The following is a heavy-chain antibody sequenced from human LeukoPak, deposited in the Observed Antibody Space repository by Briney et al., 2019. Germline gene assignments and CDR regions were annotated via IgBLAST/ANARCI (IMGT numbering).Heavy chain of an antibody. J-gene: IGHJ4*02. D-gene: IGHD6-19*01. CDR3: ARVSSSGWYEVDY. V-gene: IGHV3-30*19. CDR1: GFTFSSYG. CDR2: ISYDGSNK. Sequence: GGSLRLSCAASGFTFSSYGMHWVRQAPGKGLEWVAVISYDGSNKYYADSVKGRFTISRDNSKNTLYLQMNSLRAEDTAVYYCARVSSSGWYEVDYWGQGTLVTVSS.